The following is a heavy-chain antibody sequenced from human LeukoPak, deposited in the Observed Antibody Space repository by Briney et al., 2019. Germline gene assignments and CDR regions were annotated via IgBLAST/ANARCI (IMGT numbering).Heavy chain of an antibody. J-gene: IGHJ4*02. CDR2: IYYSGST. D-gene: IGHD2-2*01. CDR3: ANLRGRYCSSTSCYHFDY. Sequence: SETLSLTCTVSGGSISSSSYYWGWIRQPPGKGLEWIGSIYYSGSTNYNPSLKSRVTISVDTSKNQFSLKLSSVTAADTAVYYCANLRGRYCSSTSCYHFDYWGQGTLVTVSS. V-gene: IGHV4-39*01. CDR1: GGSISSSSYY.